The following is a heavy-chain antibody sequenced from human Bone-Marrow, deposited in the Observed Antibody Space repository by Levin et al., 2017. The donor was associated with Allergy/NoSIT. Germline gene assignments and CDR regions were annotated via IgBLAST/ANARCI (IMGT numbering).Heavy chain of an antibody. CDR3: VCCLVEPTARGWCNWVDP. D-gene: IGHD2-2*01. Sequence: GESLKISCAASGFTFNNYAMNWVRQAPGKGLEWVSSITSGGTGAGTHYADSVKGRFTISRDNSKSTVSLQMDSLRADDTGLYFCVCCLVEPTARGWCNWVDPWGQGTLVTVSS. V-gene: IGHV3-23*01. CDR2: ITSGGTGAGT. J-gene: IGHJ5*02. CDR1: GFTFNNYA.